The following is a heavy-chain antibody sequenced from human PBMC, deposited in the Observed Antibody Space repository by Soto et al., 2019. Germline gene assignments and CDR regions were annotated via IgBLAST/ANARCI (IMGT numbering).Heavy chain of an antibody. D-gene: IGHD3-22*01. CDR3: ARSYYYDSSGYPVYFDY. V-gene: IGHV1-69*01. J-gene: IGHJ4*02. CDR2: IIPIFGTA. CDR1: GGTFSSYA. Sequence: QVPLVQSGAEVKKPGSSVKVSCKASGGTFSSYAISWVRQAPGQGLEWMGGIIPIFGTANYAQKFQGRVTITADESTSTAYMELSSLRSEDTAVYYCARSYYYDSSGYPVYFDYWGQGTLVTVSS.